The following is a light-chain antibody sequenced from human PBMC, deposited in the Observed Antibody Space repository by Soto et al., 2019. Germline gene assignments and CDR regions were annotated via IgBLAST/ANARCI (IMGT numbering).Light chain of an antibody. Sequence: QSVLTQPASVSGSPGQSITISCTGTSSDIGRYDYVSWHQQHPGKAPKLIIHGVTHRPSGVSIRFAGSKSANTASLTISGLQAEDEAEYYCTSYTSSTPFYVFGTGTNATVL. CDR1: SSDIGRYDY. CDR2: GVT. CDR3: TSYTSSTPFYV. J-gene: IGLJ1*01. V-gene: IGLV2-14*01.